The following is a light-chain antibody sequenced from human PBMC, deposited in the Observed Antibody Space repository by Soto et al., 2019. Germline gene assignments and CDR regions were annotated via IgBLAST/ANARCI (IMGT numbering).Light chain of an antibody. J-gene: IGLJ1*01. CDR1: SSTVGGFNV. CDR2: EGI. Sequence: QSVLTQPASVSGSPGQSITISCIGTSSTVGGFNVVSWHQQHPGKAPKVIIYEGIKRPSGVSNRFSGSNSGSTASLTISGLQAEDEADYYCCSYVGATTYVFGTGTKVTVL. CDR3: CSYVGATTYV. V-gene: IGLV2-23*01.